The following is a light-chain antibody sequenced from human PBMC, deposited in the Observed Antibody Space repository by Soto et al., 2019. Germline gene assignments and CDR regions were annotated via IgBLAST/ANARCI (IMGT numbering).Light chain of an antibody. CDR2: GNS. V-gene: IGLV1-40*01. CDR3: QSYDSSLSGHVV. J-gene: IGLJ2*01. CDR1: SSNIGAGYD. Sequence: QLVLTQPPSVSGAPGQSFTISCTGSSSNIGAGYDVHWYQQLPGTAPKLLIYGNSNRPSGVPDRFSGSKSGTSASLAITGLQAEDEADYYCQSYDSSLSGHVVFGGGTKLTVL.